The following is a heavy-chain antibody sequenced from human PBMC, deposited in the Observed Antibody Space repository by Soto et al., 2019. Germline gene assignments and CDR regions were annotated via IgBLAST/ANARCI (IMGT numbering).Heavy chain of an antibody. CDR1: GFPFSSYA. Sequence: EVQLLESGGGLVQPGGSLRLSCAASGFPFSSYAMSWVRQAPGKGLEWVSAISGSGGTTYYADSVKGRFTFPRDNSKKALYLQMNSLRAEDTAVYYCAKTANGWFSAFDIWGQGTMVTVSS. CDR2: ISGSGGTT. J-gene: IGHJ3*02. V-gene: IGHV3-23*01. CDR3: AKTANGWFSAFDI. D-gene: IGHD6-19*01.